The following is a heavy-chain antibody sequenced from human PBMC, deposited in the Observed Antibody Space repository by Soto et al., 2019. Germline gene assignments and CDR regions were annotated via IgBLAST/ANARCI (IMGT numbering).Heavy chain of an antibody. CDR3: VTGSSFTPPNNTNFDY. CDR1: GFSFSSYG. J-gene: IGHJ4*02. CDR2: IWYDGSNK. V-gene: IGHV3-33*01. D-gene: IGHD1-1*01. Sequence: QVQLVESGGGVVQPGRSLSLSCAASGFSFSSYGMHWVRQAPGKGLEWVALIWYDGSNKYYADSVNGRFTISRDNSKNTLYLQMSSLRVDDTAVYYCVTGSSFTPPNNTNFDYWGQGTLVTVSS.